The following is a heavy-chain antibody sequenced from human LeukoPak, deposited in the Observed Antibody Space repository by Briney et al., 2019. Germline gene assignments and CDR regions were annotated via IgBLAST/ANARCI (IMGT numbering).Heavy chain of an antibody. D-gene: IGHD5-18*01. CDR1: GFTFSNAW. Sequence: GGSLRLSCAASGFTFSNAWMSWVRQAPGKGLEWVSYISSSGSTIYYADSVKGRFTISRDNAKNSLYLQMNSLRAEDTAVYYCATEGGYSYGAGFDYWGQGTLVTVSS. J-gene: IGHJ4*02. CDR3: ATEGGYSYGAGFDY. V-gene: IGHV3-11*01. CDR2: ISSSGSTI.